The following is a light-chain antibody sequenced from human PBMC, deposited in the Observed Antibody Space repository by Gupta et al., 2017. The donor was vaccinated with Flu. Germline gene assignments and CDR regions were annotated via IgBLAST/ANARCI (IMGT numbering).Light chain of an antibody. CDR1: NIGAGFD. CDR3: QSYDTTLAAV. V-gene: IGLV1-40*01. CDR2: ITT. Sequence: NIGAGFDVHWYRQLPGTAPKLIISITTTGPSGVPDRFSGSRSGTSVSLAIAGLQADDEAHYYCQSYDTTLAAVFGGGTRLTVL. J-gene: IGLJ3*02.